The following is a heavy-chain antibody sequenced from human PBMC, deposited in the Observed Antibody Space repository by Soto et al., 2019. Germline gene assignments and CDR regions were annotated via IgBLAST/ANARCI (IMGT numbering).Heavy chain of an antibody. V-gene: IGHV4-39*02. CDR3: AREGPPIRAHNPPEYFQH. Sequence: SETLSLICTVSGDSISTRSNYWAWIRQPPGKGLEWIGSIYYTGGTYYNPSLKSRVTLFLDTSKNQFSLNLNSVTAADTAVYYCAREGPPIRAHNPPEYFQHWGQGTPVTVSS. CDR1: GDSISTRSNY. CDR2: IYYTGGT. J-gene: IGHJ1*01.